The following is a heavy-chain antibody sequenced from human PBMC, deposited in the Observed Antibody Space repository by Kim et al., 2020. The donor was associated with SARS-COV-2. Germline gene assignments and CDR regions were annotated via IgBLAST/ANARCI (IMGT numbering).Heavy chain of an antibody. CDR2: ISYDGKKR. J-gene: IGHJ6*04. Sequence: GGSLRLSCTASGLNFNTYGMPWVRQAPGKGLGWLALISYDGKKRYYGDSVKGRVTISRDNSKKSLYLQIGSLRPEDTALYYCAKGPPLGDVWGKGTTVIVSS. CDR1: GLNFNTYG. D-gene: IGHD7-27*01. V-gene: IGHV3-30*18. CDR3: AKGPPLGDV.